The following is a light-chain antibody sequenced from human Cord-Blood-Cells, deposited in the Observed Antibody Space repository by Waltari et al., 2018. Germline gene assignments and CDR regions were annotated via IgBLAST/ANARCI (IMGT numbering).Light chain of an antibody. CDR3: SSYTSSSTWV. Sequence: QSALTQPPSASGSPGQSVTISCTGTSSDVGGYNYVSWYQQPPGKAPKLMIYEVSKRPSGVPDRFSGSKSGNTASLTISGLQAEDEADYYCSSYTSSSTWVFGGGTKLTVL. CDR1: SSDVGGYNY. V-gene: IGLV2-8*01. CDR2: EVS. J-gene: IGLJ3*02.